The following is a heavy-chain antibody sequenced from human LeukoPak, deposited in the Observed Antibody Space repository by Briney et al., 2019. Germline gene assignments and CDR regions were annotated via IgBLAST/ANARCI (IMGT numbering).Heavy chain of an antibody. CDR3: AKGYCSSISCYGDY. V-gene: IGHV3-64D*09. CDR2: ISSNGGST. CDR1: GFTFSSYA. J-gene: IGHJ4*02. D-gene: IGHD2-2*01. Sequence: PGGSLRLSCSASGFTFSSYAMHWVRQAPGKGLEYVSAISSNGGSTYYGDSVKGRFTISRDNSKNTLYLQMSSLRAEDTAVYYCAKGYCSSISCYGDYWGQGTLVTFSS.